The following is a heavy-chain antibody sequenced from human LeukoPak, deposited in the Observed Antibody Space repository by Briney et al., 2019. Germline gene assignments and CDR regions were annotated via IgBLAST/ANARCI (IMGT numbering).Heavy chain of an antibody. V-gene: IGHV4-34*01. J-gene: IGHJ3*02. D-gene: IGHD1-26*01. Sequence: SETLSLTCAVYGGSFSGYYWSWIRQPPGKGLEGFGEINHSGSTNYNPSLKSRVTISVDTSKNQFSLKLSSVTAADTAVYYCASPQHAWDASAFDIWGQGTMVTVSS. CDR1: GGSFSGYY. CDR3: ASPQHAWDASAFDI. CDR2: INHSGST.